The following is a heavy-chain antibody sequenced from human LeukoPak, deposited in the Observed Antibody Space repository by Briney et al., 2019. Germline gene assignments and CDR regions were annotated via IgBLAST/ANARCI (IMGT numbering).Heavy chain of an antibody. CDR3: ANLFVVVVAATSYGMDV. V-gene: IGHV3-30*18. Sequence: GGPLRLSCAASGFTFSSYGMHWVRQAPGKGLEWVAVISYDGSNKYYADSVKGRFTISRDNSKNTLYLQMNSLRAEDTAVYYCANLFVVVVAATSYGMDVWGQGTTVTVSS. D-gene: IGHD2-15*01. CDR1: GFTFSSYG. CDR2: ISYDGSNK. J-gene: IGHJ6*02.